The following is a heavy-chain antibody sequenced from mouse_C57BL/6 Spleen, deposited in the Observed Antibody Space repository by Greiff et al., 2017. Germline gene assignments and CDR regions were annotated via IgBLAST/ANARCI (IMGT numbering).Heavy chain of an antibody. D-gene: IGHD2-3*01. V-gene: IGHV1-53*01. CDR1: GYTFTSYW. CDR2: INPSNGGT. CDR3: ARGENGYYEGYFDV. J-gene: IGHJ1*03. Sequence: VKLMESGTELVKPGASVKLSCKASGYTFTSYWMHWVKQRPGQGLEWIGNINPSNGGTNYNEKFKSKATLTVDKSSSTAYMQLSSLTSEDSAVYYCARGENGYYEGYFDVWGTGTTVTVSS.